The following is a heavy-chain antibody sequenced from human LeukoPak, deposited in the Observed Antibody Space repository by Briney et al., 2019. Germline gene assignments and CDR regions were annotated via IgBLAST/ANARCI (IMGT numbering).Heavy chain of an antibody. D-gene: IGHD1-26*01. CDR1: GYTFTSYD. Sequence: ASVKVSCKASGYTFTSYDINWVRQATGQGLEWMGWMNPNSGNTGYAQKFQGRVTMTRNTSISTAYMELSSLRSEDTAVYYCARGQMGATWFDPWGQGTLATVSS. CDR3: ARGQMGATWFDP. CDR2: MNPNSGNT. V-gene: IGHV1-8*01. J-gene: IGHJ5*02.